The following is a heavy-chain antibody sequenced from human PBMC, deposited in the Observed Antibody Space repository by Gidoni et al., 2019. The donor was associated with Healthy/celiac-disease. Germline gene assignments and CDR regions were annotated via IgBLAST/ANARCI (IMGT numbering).Heavy chain of an antibody. CDR2: IKSKTDGGTT. D-gene: IGHD3-22*01. J-gene: IGHJ4*02. V-gene: IGHV3-15*01. CDR3: TTDRYYDSSGYYRYYFDY. CDR1: GFTFSNAW. Sequence: EVQLVESGGGLVKPGGSLRLSCAASGFTFSNAWMRWVRQAPGKGLEWVGRIKSKTDGGTTDYAAPVKGRFTISRDDSKNTLYLQMNSLKTEDTAVYYCTTDRYYDSSGYYRYYFDYWGQGTLVTVSS.